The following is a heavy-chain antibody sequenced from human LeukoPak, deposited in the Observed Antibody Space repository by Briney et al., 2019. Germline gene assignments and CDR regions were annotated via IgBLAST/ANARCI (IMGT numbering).Heavy chain of an antibody. CDR3: TKIGPVSGTIDY. CDR2: LKHDDEI. CDR1: GFTVGATD. D-gene: IGHD1-26*01. Sequence: GGSLRPSCVASGFTVGATDMYWVRRAPGKRLEWVAVLKHDDEIHYMDSVRGRFTISRDNSRNTLLLDMDGLRPGDTATYYCTKIGPVSGTIDYWGQGALVTVSS. V-gene: IGHV3-30*18. J-gene: IGHJ4*02.